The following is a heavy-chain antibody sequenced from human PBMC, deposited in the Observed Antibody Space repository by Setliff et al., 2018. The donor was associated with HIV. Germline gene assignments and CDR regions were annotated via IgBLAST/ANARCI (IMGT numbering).Heavy chain of an antibody. CDR3: ARGGRYNWNFNWFDP. J-gene: IGHJ5*02. Sequence: GASVKVSCKAPGGIFSRFAFSWVRQAPGQGLEWMGGIIPIFGTPNYAQKFQGRVILTRDTSINTAYMELSRLTSDDTANYYCARGGRYNWNFNWFDPWGQGTLVTVSS. D-gene: IGHD1-7*01. CDR1: GGIFSRFA. CDR2: IIPIFGTP. V-gene: IGHV1-69*05.